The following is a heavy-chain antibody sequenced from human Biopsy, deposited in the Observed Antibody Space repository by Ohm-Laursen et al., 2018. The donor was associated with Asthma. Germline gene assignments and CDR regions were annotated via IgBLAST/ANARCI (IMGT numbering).Heavy chain of an antibody. CDR3: AKPMLHLNYYDSSGSPTPSGAFDI. D-gene: IGHD3-22*01. V-gene: IGHV3-7*03. CDR2: INQDGREK. CDR1: GFSFSNYW. Sequence: SLRLSCAASGFSFSNYWMSWVSQAPGNGLEWVANINQDGREKYYVDSVRGRFTISRDNAKNSLYLQMNSLRAEDTAIYYCAKPMLHLNYYDSSGSPTPSGAFDIWGQGSMVTVSS. J-gene: IGHJ3*02.